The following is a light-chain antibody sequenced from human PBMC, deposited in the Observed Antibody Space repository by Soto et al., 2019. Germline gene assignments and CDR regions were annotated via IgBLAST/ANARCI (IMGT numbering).Light chain of an antibody. CDR1: SSDVGGYNY. Sequence: QSVLTQPRSVSGSPGQSVTISCTGTSSDVGGYNYVSWYQQHPGKAPKLMIYDVSKRPSGVPDRFSGSKSGNTASLTISGPQDEEEDDYHCCSYAGSYILVFGGVTKVTLL. CDR2: DVS. V-gene: IGLV2-11*01. J-gene: IGLJ2*01. CDR3: CSYAGSYILV.